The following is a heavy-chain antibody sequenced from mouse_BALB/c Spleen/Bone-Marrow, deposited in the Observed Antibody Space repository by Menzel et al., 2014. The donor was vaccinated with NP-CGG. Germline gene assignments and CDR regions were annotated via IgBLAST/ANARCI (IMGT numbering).Heavy chain of an antibody. J-gene: IGHJ3*01. CDR3: ARAGGYGNYLAWVAY. CDR1: GFNIKDTY. Sequence: EVKLVESGAELVKPGASVKLSCTASGFNIKDTYMHWVKQRPEQGLEWIGRIDPANGNTKYDPKFQGKATITADTSSNTAYLQLSSLTSGDTAVYYCARAGGYGNYLAWVAYWGQGTLVTISA. V-gene: IGHV14-3*02. D-gene: IGHD2-10*02. CDR2: IDPANGNT.